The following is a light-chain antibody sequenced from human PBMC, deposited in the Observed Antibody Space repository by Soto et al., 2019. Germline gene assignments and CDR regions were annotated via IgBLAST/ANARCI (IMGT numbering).Light chain of an antibody. CDR2: EVS. V-gene: IGLV2-8*01. Sequence: QSVLTQPPSASGSPGQSVTISCTGTSSDVGGYNYVSWYQQHPGKAPKLMIYEVSKRPSGVPDRFSGSKSGNTASLTVSGLQAEDEADYYCNSYAGTKYSVFGTGTKVTVL. CDR3: NSYAGTKYSV. CDR1: SSDVGGYNY. J-gene: IGLJ1*01.